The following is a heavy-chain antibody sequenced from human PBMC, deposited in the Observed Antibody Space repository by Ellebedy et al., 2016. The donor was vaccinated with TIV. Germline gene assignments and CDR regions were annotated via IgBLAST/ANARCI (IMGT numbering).Heavy chain of an antibody. V-gene: IGHV3-72*01. CDR3: AREDWWRFDP. D-gene: IGHD2-15*01. CDR2: SRNRGDGYTT. J-gene: IGHJ5*02. Sequence: GESLKISXASSGFTFSAYYMDWVRQAPGKGLEWVGRSRNRGDGYTTEYAASVEGRFTISRDDSQNSLFLQMNSLKIEDTAVYYCAREDWWRFDPWGQGTLVTVSS. CDR1: GFTFSAYY.